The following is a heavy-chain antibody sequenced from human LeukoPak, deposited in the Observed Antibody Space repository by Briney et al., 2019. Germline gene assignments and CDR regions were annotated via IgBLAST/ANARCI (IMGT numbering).Heavy chain of an antibody. CDR1: GCTFTSYY. CDR2: INPSGGST. Sequence: ASVKVSCKASGCTFTSYYIHWVRQAPGQGLEWMGIINPSGGSTSYAQKFQGRVTMTRDMSTSTVYMELSSLRSEDTAVYYCARVAYYYDSSGYPNYYYYMDVWGKGTTVTVSS. V-gene: IGHV1-46*01. D-gene: IGHD3-22*01. J-gene: IGHJ6*03. CDR3: ARVAYYYDSSGYPNYYYYMDV.